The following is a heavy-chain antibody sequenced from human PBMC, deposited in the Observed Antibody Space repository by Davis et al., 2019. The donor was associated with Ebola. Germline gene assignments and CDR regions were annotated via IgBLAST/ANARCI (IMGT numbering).Heavy chain of an antibody. CDR1: GYSFTSYD. CDR3: AREMTRYRYGSVLD. Sequence: AASVKVSCKASGYSFTSYDLNWVRQATGQGLEWMGWMNPNSGNTGYARKFQGRVTMTRNTSISTAYLELSSLSSEDTAVYYCAREMTRYRYGSVLDWGQGTLVTVSS. J-gene: IGHJ4*02. D-gene: IGHD3-16*02. V-gene: IGHV1-8*01. CDR2: MNPNSGNT.